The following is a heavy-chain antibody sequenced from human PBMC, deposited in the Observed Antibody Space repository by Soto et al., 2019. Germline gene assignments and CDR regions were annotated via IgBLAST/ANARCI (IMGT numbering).Heavy chain of an antibody. CDR1: AFSCGSYV. CDR3: AKDRFRTRTETPAGH. V-gene: IGHV3-30*18. CDR2: ISYDGSKN. J-gene: IGHJ4*02. D-gene: IGHD4-17*01. Sequence: GSLPLSGAASAFSCGSYVMNWVRHVPGNGLEWVAVISYDGSKNYCADCVKGRFTISRDNSKNTLYLQMNRLRAEDTAVYYCAKDRFRTRTETPAGHWGRGTLVIVSS.